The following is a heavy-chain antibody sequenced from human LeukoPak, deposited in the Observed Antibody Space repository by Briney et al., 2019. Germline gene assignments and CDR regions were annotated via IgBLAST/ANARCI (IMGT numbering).Heavy chain of an antibody. D-gene: IGHD6-6*01. CDR2: SRDKGNRYTT. Sequence: LSLTCAVYGGSFSGYYWSWIRQAPGKGLEWVGRSRDKGNRYTTAYAASVRGRFTISRDDSKNSLYLQMNSLKIEDTAVYYCTRLGIAPRDFDYWGQGTLVTVSS. V-gene: IGHV3-72*01. J-gene: IGHJ4*02. CDR1: GGSFSGYY. CDR3: TRLGIAPRDFDY.